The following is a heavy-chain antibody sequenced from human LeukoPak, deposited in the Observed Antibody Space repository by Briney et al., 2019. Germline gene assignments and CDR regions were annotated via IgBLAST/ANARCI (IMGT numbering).Heavy chain of an antibody. V-gene: IGHV4-4*07. Sequence: SETLSPTCTVSGGSISSYYWSWIRQPAGKGLEWIGRIYTSGSTNYNPSLKSRVTMSVDTSKNQFSLKLSSVTAADTAVYYCARDLRFIVGRAAFDIWGQGTMVTVSS. J-gene: IGHJ3*02. D-gene: IGHD1-26*01. CDR3: ARDLRFIVGRAAFDI. CDR2: IYTSGST. CDR1: GGSISSYY.